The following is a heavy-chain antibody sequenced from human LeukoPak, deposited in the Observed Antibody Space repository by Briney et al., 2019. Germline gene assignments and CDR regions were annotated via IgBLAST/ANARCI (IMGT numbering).Heavy chain of an antibody. J-gene: IGHJ4*02. CDR3: AKDPSYDSSGYFMGLD. V-gene: IGHV3-30*04. D-gene: IGHD3-22*01. CDR2: ISYDGSNK. CDR1: GFTFSSYA. Sequence: GGSLRLSCAASGFTFSSYAMHWVRQAPGKGLEWVAVISYDGSNKYYADSVKGRFTISRDNSKNTLYLQMNSLRAEDTAVYYCAKDPSYDSSGYFMGLDWGQGTLVTVSS.